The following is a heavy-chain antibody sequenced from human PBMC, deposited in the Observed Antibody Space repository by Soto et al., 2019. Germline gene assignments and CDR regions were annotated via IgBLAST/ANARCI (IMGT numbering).Heavy chain of an antibody. J-gene: IGHJ4*02. Sequence: QVQLQQWGAGLLKPSETLSLTCTVNGGSLTGYYWSWIRHPPGKGLEWIGEVKDGGSTNYSPSLSGRVSISADTSKNHFSLRLNSVTAADTAVYFCARGQEGIVATHWDQGALVTVSS. CDR2: VKDGGST. CDR1: GGSLTGYY. V-gene: IGHV4-34*01. CDR3: ARGQEGIVATH. D-gene: IGHD5-12*01.